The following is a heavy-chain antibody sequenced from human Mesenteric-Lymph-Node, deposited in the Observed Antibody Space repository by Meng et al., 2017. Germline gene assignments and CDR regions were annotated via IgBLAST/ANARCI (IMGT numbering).Heavy chain of an antibody. V-gene: IGHV4-4*02. J-gene: IGHJ4*02. CDR2: VYHSGSP. D-gene: IGHD3-9*01. Sequence: GHLQEAGPGLVKPSGTLSLTCAVSGGSISSNVWWSWVRRTPAKGLEWIGEVYHSGSPNYNPSLMSRVTISVDKSKNHFSLNVNSVTAADTAVYYCASRLVGLRTYYFDNWGQGTLVTASS. CDR3: ASRLVGLRTYYFDN. CDR1: GGSISSNVW.